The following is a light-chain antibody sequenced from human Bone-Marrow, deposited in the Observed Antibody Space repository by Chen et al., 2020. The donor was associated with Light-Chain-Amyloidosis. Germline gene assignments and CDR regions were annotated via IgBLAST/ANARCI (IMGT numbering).Light chain of an antibody. Sequence: SYDLPQPPSVSVSPGQPARITCSGDDLPTKYAYWYQQKPGQAPVLVIHRDTERPSGISERFSGSSSGTTATLTISGVQAEDEADYHCQSADSSGTYEVIFGGGTKLTVL. CDR2: RDT. CDR3: QSADSSGTYEVI. CDR1: DLPTKY. J-gene: IGLJ2*01. V-gene: IGLV3-25*03.